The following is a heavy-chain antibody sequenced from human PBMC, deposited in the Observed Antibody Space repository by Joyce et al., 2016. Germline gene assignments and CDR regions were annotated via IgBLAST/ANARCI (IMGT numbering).Heavy chain of an antibody. CDR1: GFTRSRNS. D-gene: IGHD1-26*01. J-gene: IGHJ3*02. V-gene: IGHV3-74*03. CDR2: LNRYGYST. CDR3: ASGKVGIGAFDI. Sequence: EVQVVASGGGLVQPGGSLRLSCAASGFTRSRNSMHWVRQVPGKGLMWVSRLNRYGYSTTYADSVKGRFSIFRDNAKNTLSLQMNSLRAEDTAVYYCASGKVGIGAFDIWGQRTMVTVSS.